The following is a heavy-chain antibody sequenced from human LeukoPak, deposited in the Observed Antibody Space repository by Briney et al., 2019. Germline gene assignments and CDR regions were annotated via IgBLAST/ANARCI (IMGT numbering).Heavy chain of an antibody. CDR3: ARKGPFGELFGYYFDY. J-gene: IGHJ4*02. CDR2: INHSGST. D-gene: IGHD3-10*01. V-gene: IGHV4-34*01. Sequence: SETLSLTCAVYGGSFSGYYWSWIRQPPGKGLEWLGEINHSGSTNYNPSLKIRVTISVDTSKNQFSLKLSSVTSADTAVFYCARKGPFGELFGYYFDYWGQETLGTASS. CDR1: GGSFSGYY.